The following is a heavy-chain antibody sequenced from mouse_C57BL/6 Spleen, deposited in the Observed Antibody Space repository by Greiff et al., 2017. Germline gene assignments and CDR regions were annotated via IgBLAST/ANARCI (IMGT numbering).Heavy chain of an antibody. J-gene: IGHJ3*01. CDR2: IGPGTGGT. CDR3: TKAGYGKGFAY. V-gene: IGHV1-15*01. CDR1: GFTFTDYE. D-gene: IGHD1-1*01. Sequence: QVQLLQSGADLVRPGASVTLSCTASGFTFTDYEMHWVQQTPVHGLEWIGGIGPGTGGTAYNHKFKGKAILTEDKSSSTAYMELRSLTSEDSAVYYCTKAGYGKGFAYRGQGILVTVAA.